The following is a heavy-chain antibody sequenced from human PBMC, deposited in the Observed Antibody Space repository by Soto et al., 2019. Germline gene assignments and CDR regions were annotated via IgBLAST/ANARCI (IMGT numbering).Heavy chain of an antibody. J-gene: IGHJ6*02. CDR1: GFTFSNYG. Sequence: VGSLRLSCAASGFTFSNYGMHWVRQAPGKGLEWVAFISDDGSNKYYADSMKGRFTMSRDNSKSTLYLQMNSLRVEDTAVYYCTKRRNVLRFLEWSSGMEVWGQGTTVTV. CDR2: ISDDGSNK. CDR3: TKRRNVLRFLEWSSGMEV. V-gene: IGHV3-30*18. D-gene: IGHD3-3*01.